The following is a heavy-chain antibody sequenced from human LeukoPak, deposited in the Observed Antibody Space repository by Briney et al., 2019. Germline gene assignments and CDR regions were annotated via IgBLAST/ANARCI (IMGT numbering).Heavy chain of an antibody. D-gene: IGHD3-22*01. CDR3: ARLNYYDSSGYYYRLNAIDY. CDR1: GGSFSGYY. Sequence: SETLSLTCAVYGGSFSGYYWSWIRQPPGKGLEWIGEINHSGSTNYTPSLKSRVTISVDTSKNQFSLKLSSVTAADTAVYYCARLNYYDSSGYYYRLNAIDYWGQGTLVTVSS. CDR2: INHSGST. V-gene: IGHV4-34*01. J-gene: IGHJ4*02.